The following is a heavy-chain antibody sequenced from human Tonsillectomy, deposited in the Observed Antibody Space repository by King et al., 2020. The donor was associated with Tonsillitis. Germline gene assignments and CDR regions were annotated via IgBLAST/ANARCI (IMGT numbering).Heavy chain of an antibody. CDR2: INSDGSST. CDR1: GFTFSSYW. Sequence: QLVQSGGGLVQPGGSLRLSCAASGFTFSSYWMHWVRQAPGKGMVLFSRINSDGSSTSYADSVKVRFTIDRDNAKNTLYLQMNSLRAEDTAVYYCARVSSNYSLNYWGQGTLVTVSS. J-gene: IGHJ4*02. V-gene: IGHV3-74*02. CDR3: ARVSSNYSLNY. D-gene: IGHD4-11*01.